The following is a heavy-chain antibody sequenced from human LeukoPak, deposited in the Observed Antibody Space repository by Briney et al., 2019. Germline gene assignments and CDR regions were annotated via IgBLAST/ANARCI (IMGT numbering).Heavy chain of an antibody. D-gene: IGHD1-26*01. V-gene: IGHV3-23*01. CDR2: ISGSGGST. J-gene: IGHJ4*02. CDR3: AKAGPLVGAPSSHFGY. Sequence: PGGSLRLSCAASGSTFSSYSMNWVRQAPGKGLEWVSIISGSGGSTYYADSVKGRFTISRDNSKNTLYLQMNSLRAEDTAIYYCAKAGPLVGAPSSHFGYWGQGTLVTVSS. CDR1: GSTFSSYS.